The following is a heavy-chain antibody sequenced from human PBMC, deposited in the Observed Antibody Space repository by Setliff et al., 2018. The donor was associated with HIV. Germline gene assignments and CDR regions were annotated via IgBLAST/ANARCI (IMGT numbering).Heavy chain of an antibody. CDR1: GGSISSHY. CDR2: IYYSGST. D-gene: IGHD3-10*01. J-gene: IGHJ5*02. V-gene: IGHV4-59*08. CDR3: ARGGAHYYGSGSYYNWFDP. Sequence: SETLSLTCTVSGGSISSHYWSWIRQPPGKGLEWIGYIYYSGSTNYNPSLKSRLTISVDTSKNQFSLKLSSVTAADTAMYYCARGGAHYYGSGSYYNWFDPWGQGTLVTVSS.